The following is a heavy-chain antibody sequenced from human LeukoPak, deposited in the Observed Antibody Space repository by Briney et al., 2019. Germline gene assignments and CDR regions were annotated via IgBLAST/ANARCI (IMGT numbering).Heavy chain of an antibody. D-gene: IGHD3-22*01. J-gene: IGHJ6*03. CDR2: INHSGGT. Sequence: SETLSLTCAVYGGSFSGSYWSWIRQPPGKGLEWIGEINHSGGTNYNPSLKSRVTISVDTSKNQCSLKLSSVTAADTAVYYCARRVTVIYYMDLWGKGTTVTVSS. CDR1: GGSFSGSY. CDR3: ARRVTVIYYMDL. V-gene: IGHV4-34*01.